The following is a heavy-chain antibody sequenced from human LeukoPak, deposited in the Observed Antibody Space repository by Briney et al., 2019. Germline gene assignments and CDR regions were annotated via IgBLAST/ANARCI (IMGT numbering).Heavy chain of an antibody. D-gene: IGHD6-6*01. V-gene: IGHV1-2*02. CDR2: ISPNSAGI. Sequence: PGASVKVSCKAPRYTFTSYYVHWVRQAPGQGLEWMGWISPNSAGISYAQKFQGRVTMTRDTSINTAYMELSRLTSDDTAVYYCARGGDVAARPFDYWGQGSLVTVSS. CDR1: RYTFTSYY. J-gene: IGHJ4*02. CDR3: ARGGDVAARPFDY.